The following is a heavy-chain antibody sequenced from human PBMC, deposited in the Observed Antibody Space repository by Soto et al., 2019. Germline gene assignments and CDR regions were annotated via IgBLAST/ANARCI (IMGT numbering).Heavy chain of an antibody. CDR1: GGSFSGYY. CDR2: INHSGST. V-gene: IGHV4-34*01. D-gene: IGHD4-17*01. Sequence: QVQLQQWGAGLLKPSETLSLTCAVYGGSFSGYYWSWIRQPPGKGLEWIGEINHSGSTNYNPSLKSRVTISVYTSKNQFSLKLSSVTAADTAVYYCARGRPDYGDSSPWAVDYWGQGTLVTVSS. CDR3: ARGRPDYGDSSPWAVDY. J-gene: IGHJ4*02.